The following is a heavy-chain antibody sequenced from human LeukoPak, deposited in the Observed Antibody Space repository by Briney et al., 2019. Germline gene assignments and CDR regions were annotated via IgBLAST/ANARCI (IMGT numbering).Heavy chain of an antibody. Sequence: SGPTLVNPTQTLTLTCTFSGFSLSTSGMCVSWIRQPPGKALEWLARIDWDDDKYYSTSLKTRPTISKDTSKNQVVLTMTNMDPVDTATYYCARTVDTAMVFDYWGQGTMVTVSS. CDR1: GFSLSTSGMC. CDR2: IDWDDDK. D-gene: IGHD5-18*01. J-gene: IGHJ4*02. CDR3: ARTVDTAMVFDY. V-gene: IGHV2-70*11.